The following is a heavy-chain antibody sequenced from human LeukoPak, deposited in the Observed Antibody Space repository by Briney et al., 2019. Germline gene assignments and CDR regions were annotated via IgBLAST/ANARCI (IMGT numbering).Heavy chain of an antibody. V-gene: IGHV3-7*03. D-gene: IGHD6-13*01. J-gene: IGHJ4*02. CDR3: ARDYRSSWYV. CDR1: GFIFSNYW. CDR2: IKQDGSEK. Sequence: PGGSLRLSCAASGFIFSNYWMSWVRQAPGKGLEWVANIKQDGSEKYYVDSVKGRFTISRDNARNSVYLQMNSLRAEDTSVYYCARDYRSSWYVRGQGTLVTVSS.